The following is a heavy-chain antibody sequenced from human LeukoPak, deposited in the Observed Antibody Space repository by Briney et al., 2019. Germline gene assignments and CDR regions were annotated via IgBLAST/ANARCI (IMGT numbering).Heavy chain of an antibody. CDR2: IGTGTTNT. D-gene: IGHD6-13*01. Sequence: GGSLRLSCEASGFTFSSHAMSWVRQAPGKGLEWVSVIGTGTTNTYYADSVKGRFTTSRDNSKNTVYLQMSSLRPEDTAVYYCAKRVAAAGRTYYFDYWGQGTLVIVSS. CDR1: GFTFSSHA. J-gene: IGHJ4*02. V-gene: IGHV3-23*01. CDR3: AKRVAAAGRTYYFDY.